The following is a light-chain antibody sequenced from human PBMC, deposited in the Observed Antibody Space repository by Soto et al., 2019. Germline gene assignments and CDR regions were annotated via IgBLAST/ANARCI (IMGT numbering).Light chain of an antibody. CDR1: QSISNY. CDR2: DAS. V-gene: IGKV3-11*01. J-gene: IGKJ5*01. Sequence: SPATLSLSPGERATLSCRASQSISNYLAWYQHKPGQAPRLLIYDASNRATATPPRFSGSGSGTDFTLTISSLEPEDFAVYYCQQRSAGVTFGQETRLEIK. CDR3: QQRSAGVT.